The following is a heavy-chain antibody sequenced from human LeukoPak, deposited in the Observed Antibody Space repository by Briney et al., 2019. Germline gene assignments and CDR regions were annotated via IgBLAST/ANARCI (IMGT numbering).Heavy chain of an antibody. CDR3: ARQGSLSTYWYFDL. J-gene: IGHJ2*01. Sequence: GGSLRLSCAASGFTFDDYGMSWVRQAPGKGLEWVSGINWNGGSTGYADSVKGRFTISRDNAKNSLYLQINSLRAEDTALYHCARQGSLSTYWYFDLWGRGTLVTVSS. V-gene: IGHV3-20*01. CDR1: GFTFDDYG. CDR2: INWNGGST.